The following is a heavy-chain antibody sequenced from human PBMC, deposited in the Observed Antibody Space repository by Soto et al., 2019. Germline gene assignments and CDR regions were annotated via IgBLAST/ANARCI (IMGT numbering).Heavy chain of an antibody. CDR3: ASSQYDFWSGYYAPPLDY. CDR2: IWYDGSNK. CDR1: GFTFSSYG. J-gene: IGHJ4*02. Sequence: GGSLRLSCAASGFTFSSYGMHWVRQAPGKGLEWVAVIWYDGSNKYYADSVKGRFTISRDNSKNTLYLQMNSLRAEDTAVYYCASSQYDFWSGYYAPPLDYWGQGTLVTVSS. D-gene: IGHD3-3*01. V-gene: IGHV3-33*01.